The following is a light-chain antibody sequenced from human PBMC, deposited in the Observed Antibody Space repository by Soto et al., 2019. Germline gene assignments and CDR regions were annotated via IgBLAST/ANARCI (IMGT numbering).Light chain of an antibody. CDR3: QQYNNCPLT. V-gene: IGKV3-15*01. Sequence: EIVMTQSPATLSVSPGDRATLSCRASQSIRSNLAWYQQKPGQTPRLLIYVASTMATGIPARFTGSGSGTDFTLTISSLQSEDFAIYYCQQYNNCPLTFGGGTKVEIK. CDR1: QSIRSN. J-gene: IGKJ4*01. CDR2: VAS.